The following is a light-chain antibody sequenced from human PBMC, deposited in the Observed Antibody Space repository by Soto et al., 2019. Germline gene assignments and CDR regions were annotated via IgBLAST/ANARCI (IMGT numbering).Light chain of an antibody. CDR1: QSVSSSS. Sequence: EIVLTQSPGTLSLSPGERATLSCRASQSVSSSSLAWYQQKRGQAPRLLIHDASSRATGIPDRFSGSGSGTDFTLTISRLEPEDFAVYYCQNRNRWPLAFGGGTKVDIK. CDR3: QNRNRWPLA. J-gene: IGKJ4*01. CDR2: DAS. V-gene: IGKV3D-20*02.